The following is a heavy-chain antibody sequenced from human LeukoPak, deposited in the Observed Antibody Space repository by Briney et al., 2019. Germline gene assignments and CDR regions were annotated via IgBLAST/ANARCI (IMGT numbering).Heavy chain of an antibody. J-gene: IGHJ4*02. Sequence: SETLSLTCTVSGGSISSYYWSWIRQPPGKGLEWIGYIYYSGSTSYNPSLKSRVTISVDTSKNQFSLKLSSVTAADTAVYYCARAKRWLPYYFDYWGQGTLVTVSS. CDR1: GGSISSYY. D-gene: IGHD5-24*01. CDR2: IYYSGST. CDR3: ARAKRWLPYYFDY. V-gene: IGHV4-59*01.